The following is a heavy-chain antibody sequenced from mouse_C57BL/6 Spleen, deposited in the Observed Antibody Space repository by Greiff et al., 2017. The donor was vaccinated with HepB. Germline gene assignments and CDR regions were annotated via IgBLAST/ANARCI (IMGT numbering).Heavy chain of an antibody. CDR1: GFTFSDYY. CDR2: INYDGSST. D-gene: IGHD3-2*02. J-gene: IGHJ3*01. V-gene: IGHV5-16*01. CDR3: ARDGSSGYEGFAY. Sequence: EVKLMESEGGLVQPGSSMKLSCTASGFTFSDYYMAWVRQVPEKGLEWVANINYDGSSTYYLDSLKSRFIISRDNAKNILYLQMSSLKSEDTATYYCARDGSSGYEGFAYWGQGTLVTVSA.